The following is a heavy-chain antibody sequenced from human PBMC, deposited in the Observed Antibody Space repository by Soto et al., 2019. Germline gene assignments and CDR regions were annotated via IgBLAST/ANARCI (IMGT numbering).Heavy chain of an antibody. Sequence: EVQLLESGGGLVQPGGSLRLSCAASGFTFSSYWMHWVCQAPGKGLVWVSRINSDGSSTSYADTVKGRFTISRDNAKTTLYLQINSLGAEDTAVYYGVRGGSLNWYFDLWGRGTLVTVSS. CDR1: GFTFSSYW. D-gene: IGHD1-26*01. CDR3: VRGGSLNWYFDL. V-gene: IGHV3-74*01. CDR2: INSDGSST. J-gene: IGHJ2*01.